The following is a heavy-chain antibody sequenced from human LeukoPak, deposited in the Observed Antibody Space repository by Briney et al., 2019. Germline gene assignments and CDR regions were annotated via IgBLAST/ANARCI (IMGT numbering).Heavy chain of an antibody. CDR3: ARHNYGSGSPFFYYFYGMDV. D-gene: IGHD3-10*01. V-gene: IGHV4-39*07. CDR2: IYYSGST. J-gene: IGHJ6*02. CDR1: GGSISSSGYY. Sequence: SETLSLTCTVSGGSISSSGYYWGWIRQPPGKGLEWIGGIYYSGSTYYNPSLKSRVTISVDTSKNQFSLKLSSVTAADTAVYYCARHNYGSGSPFFYYFYGMDVWGQGTTVTVSS.